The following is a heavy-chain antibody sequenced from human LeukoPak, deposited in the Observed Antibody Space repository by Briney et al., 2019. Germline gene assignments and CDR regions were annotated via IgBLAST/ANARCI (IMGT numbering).Heavy chain of an antibody. CDR1: GFTFSSYA. CDR3: ARRRTQWLVPSN. J-gene: IGHJ4*02. V-gene: IGHV3-48*04. CDR2: ISSSGSTI. D-gene: IGHD6-19*01. Sequence: AGGSLRLSCAASGFTFSSYAMSWVRQAPGKGLEWVSYISSSGSTIYYADSVKGRFTISRDNAKNSLYLQMNSLRAEDTAVYYCARRRTQWLVPSNWGQGTLVTVSS.